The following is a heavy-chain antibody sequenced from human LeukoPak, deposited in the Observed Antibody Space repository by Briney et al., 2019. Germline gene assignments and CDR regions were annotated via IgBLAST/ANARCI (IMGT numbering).Heavy chain of an antibody. D-gene: IGHD5-12*01. CDR3: ARALYSGYDY. V-gene: IGHV4-59*01. CDR2: IYYSGST. CDR1: GGSISNYY. J-gene: IGHJ4*02. Sequence: SETLSLTCTVSGGSISNYYWSWIRQPPGKGLEWIGYIYYSGSTNYNPSLKSRVTISVDTSKNQFSLKLSCVTAEDTAVYYCARALYSGYDYWGQGTLVTVSS.